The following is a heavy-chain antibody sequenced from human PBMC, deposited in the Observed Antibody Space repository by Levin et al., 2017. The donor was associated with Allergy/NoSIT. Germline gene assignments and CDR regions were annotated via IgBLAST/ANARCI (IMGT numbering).Heavy chain of an antibody. Sequence: GKSLKISCAASGFTFSSYSMTWVRQAPGKALEWVSSISAVSTYIYYADSVKGRFTISRDNAKNSLYLQMDSLRAEDTAVYYCARDRDGDFFKWLDPWGQGTLVTVSS. CDR1: GFTFSSYS. V-gene: IGHV3-21*01. CDR2: ISAVSTYI. J-gene: IGHJ5*02. D-gene: IGHD4-17*01. CDR3: ARDRDGDFFKWLDP.